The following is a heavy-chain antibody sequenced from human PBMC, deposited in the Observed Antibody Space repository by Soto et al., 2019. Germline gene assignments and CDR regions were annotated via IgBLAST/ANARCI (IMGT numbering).Heavy chain of an antibody. V-gene: IGHV1-18*01. CDR1: GYTFTSYG. CDR2: ISAYNGNT. CDR3: ARDHDGDYVKARGCDY. Sequence: QVQLVQSGAEVKKPGASVKVSCKASGYTFTSYGISWVRQAPGQGLEWMGWISAYNGNTNYAQKLQGRVTMTTDTSTSTADMELRSLRSDDTAVYSCARDHDGDYVKARGCDYGGQGTLVTVSS. J-gene: IGHJ4*02. D-gene: IGHD4-17*01.